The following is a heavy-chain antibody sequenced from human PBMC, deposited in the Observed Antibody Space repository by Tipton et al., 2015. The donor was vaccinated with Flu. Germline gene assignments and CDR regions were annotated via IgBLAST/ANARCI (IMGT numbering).Heavy chain of an antibody. CDR2: INSDGSAT. CDR1: GFSFRGFW. Sequence: SLRLSCAVSGFSFRGFWMHWVRQAPGKGLVWVSRINSDGSATAYADSVKGRFTISRDNAKNTVYLQVNSLRAEDTAVYYCTRGGGFSYVPPDYWGQGTLVAVSS. D-gene: IGHD5-18*01. J-gene: IGHJ4*02. CDR3: TRGGGFSYVPPDY. V-gene: IGHV3-74*01.